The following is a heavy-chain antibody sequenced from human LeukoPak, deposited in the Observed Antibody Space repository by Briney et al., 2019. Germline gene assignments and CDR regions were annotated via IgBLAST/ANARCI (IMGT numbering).Heavy chain of an antibody. CDR3: ARDPNWGSGY. CDR1: GFIFISYV. D-gene: IGHD7-27*01. V-gene: IGHV3-23*01. Sequence: PGGSLRLSCAASGFIFISYVMIWVRQAPGKGLEWVSIIGTSGGDIHYADSVKGRFSISRDNSKNTLSLQMNSLRVDDTAVYYCARDPNWGSGYWGQGTLVTVSS. CDR2: IGTSGGDI. J-gene: IGHJ4*02.